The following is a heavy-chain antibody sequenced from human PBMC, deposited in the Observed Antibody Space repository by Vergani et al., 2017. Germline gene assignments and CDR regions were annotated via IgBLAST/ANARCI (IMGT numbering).Heavy chain of an antibody. Sequence: QLQLQESGSGLVKPSQTLSLTCAVSGGSISSSSYYWGWIRQPPGKGLEWIGSIYYSGSTYYNPSLKSRVTISVDTSKNQFSLKLSSVTAADTAVYYCARHGEQQRGVDYWGQGTLVTVSS. D-gene: IGHD6-13*01. V-gene: IGHV4-39*01. CDR3: ARHGEQQRGVDY. J-gene: IGHJ4*02. CDR2: IYYSGST. CDR1: GGSISSSSYY.